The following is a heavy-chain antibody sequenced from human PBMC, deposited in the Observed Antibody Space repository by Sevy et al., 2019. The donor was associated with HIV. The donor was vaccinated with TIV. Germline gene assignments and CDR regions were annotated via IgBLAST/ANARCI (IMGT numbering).Heavy chain of an antibody. Sequence: GGSLRLSCAASGFTFSSYEMNWVRQAPGKGLEWVSYISSSGSTIYYADSVKGRFTISRDNAKNSLYLQMNSLRVEDTAVYYCARDKDYYGSGSLKPFDYWGQGTLVTVSS. CDR3: ARDKDYYGSGSLKPFDY. V-gene: IGHV3-48*03. CDR2: ISSSGSTI. J-gene: IGHJ4*02. CDR1: GFTFSSYE. D-gene: IGHD3-10*01.